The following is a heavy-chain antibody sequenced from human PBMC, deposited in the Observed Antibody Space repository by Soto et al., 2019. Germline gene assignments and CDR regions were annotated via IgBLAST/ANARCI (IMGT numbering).Heavy chain of an antibody. CDR3: ARRVGIAARHFWFDP. Sequence: GESLKISCKASGYSFSDYWIGWVRQMPGKGLEWMGIIYPGDSDSRYSPSFQGHVTISADKSITTAYLQWNSLKASDSAFYYCARRVGIAARHFWFDPWGQGTLVTVSS. J-gene: IGHJ5*02. D-gene: IGHD6-6*01. CDR2: IYPGDSDS. CDR1: GYSFSDYW. V-gene: IGHV5-51*01.